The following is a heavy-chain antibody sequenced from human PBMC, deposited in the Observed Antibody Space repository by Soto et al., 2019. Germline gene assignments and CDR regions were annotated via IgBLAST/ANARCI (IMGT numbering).Heavy chain of an antibody. V-gene: IGHV3-30-3*01. D-gene: IGHD3-16*01. Sequence: GGSLRLSCAASGFTFSSYAMHWVRQAPGKGLEWVAVISYDGSNKYYADSVKGRFTISRDNSKNTLYLQMNSLRAEDTAVYYCARDLLTVEDWVDWFDPWGQGTLVTVSS. CDR2: ISYDGSNK. J-gene: IGHJ5*02. CDR1: GFTFSSYA. CDR3: ARDLLTVEDWVDWFDP.